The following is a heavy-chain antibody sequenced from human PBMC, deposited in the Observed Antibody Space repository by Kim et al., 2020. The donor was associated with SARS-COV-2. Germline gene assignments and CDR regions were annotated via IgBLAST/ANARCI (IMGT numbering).Heavy chain of an antibody. D-gene: IGHD5-18*01. Sequence: ASVKVSCKTSGYSFTGYGIHWVRQAPGQGLEWMGWINPHSGGTNYAQTFEGRVTLTTDTSISTAYMELSSLRSDDSAVYYCSSDNRALVTGLGYWGQGTLVTVSS. CDR2: INPHSGGT. V-gene: IGHV1-2*02. CDR3: SSDNRALVTGLGY. J-gene: IGHJ4*02. CDR1: GYSFTGYG.